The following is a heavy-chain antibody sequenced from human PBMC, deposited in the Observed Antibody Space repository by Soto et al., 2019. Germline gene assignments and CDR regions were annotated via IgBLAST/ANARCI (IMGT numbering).Heavy chain of an antibody. CDR1: GFTFSSYA. V-gene: IGHV3-64*01. CDR2: ISSNGGST. J-gene: IGHJ3*02. D-gene: IGHD2-15*01. Sequence: GGSLRLSCAASGFTFSSYAMHWVRQAPGKGLEYVSAISSNGGSTYYANSVKGRFTISRDNSKNTLYLQMGSLRAEDMAVYYCARGGYSSAFDIWGQGTMVTVSS. CDR3: ARGGYSSAFDI.